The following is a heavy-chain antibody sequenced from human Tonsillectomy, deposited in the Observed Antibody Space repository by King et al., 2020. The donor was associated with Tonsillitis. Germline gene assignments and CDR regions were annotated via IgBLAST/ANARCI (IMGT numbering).Heavy chain of an antibody. CDR1: GFTFSGSA. CDR2: IRSKADSYAT. J-gene: IGHJ6*02. D-gene: IGHD5-12*01. CDR3: IRGGNDGYSYGMDV. Sequence: VQLVESGGGLVQPGGSLKLSCTASGFTFSGSAMHWVRQASGKGLEWVGRIRSKADSYATAYAESVKGRFTISRDDSKNTANLQMNSLKTEDTAVYYCIRGGNDGYSYGMDVWGQGTTVTVSS. V-gene: IGHV3-73*02.